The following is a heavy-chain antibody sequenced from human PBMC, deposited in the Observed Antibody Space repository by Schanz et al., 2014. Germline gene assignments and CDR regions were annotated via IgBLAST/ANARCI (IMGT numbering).Heavy chain of an antibody. Sequence: QVQLVQSGAEVKKPGASVKVSCKASGYIFTSYGISWVRQATGQGLEWMGWMNPKTGNTDHAQKFQGRVSMTWDTSTSTAYLDLSRLRSEDTGVYYCARALKGKVAIFGVIAAQNYYYMDVWGKGTTVTVSS. CDR2: MNPKTGNT. CDR3: ARALKGKVAIFGVIAAQNYYYMDV. V-gene: IGHV1-8*02. CDR1: GYIFTSYG. D-gene: IGHD3-3*01. J-gene: IGHJ6*03.